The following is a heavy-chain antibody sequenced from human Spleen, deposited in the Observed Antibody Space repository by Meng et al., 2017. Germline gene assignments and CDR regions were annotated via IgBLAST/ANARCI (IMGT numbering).Heavy chain of an antibody. J-gene: IGHJ4*02. Sequence: EVQLVEPGGGLGQPVGSLRLSCAASGFTFSSYWTHWVRQVPGKGLVWVSRINTDGTTISYADSVKGRFTISRDNAKNTVDLQMHSLRAEDTAVYYCAKDGGWKTYWGQGTLVTVSS. D-gene: IGHD6-19*01. CDR1: GFTFSSYW. CDR3: AKDGGWKTY. V-gene: IGHV3-74*01. CDR2: INTDGTTI.